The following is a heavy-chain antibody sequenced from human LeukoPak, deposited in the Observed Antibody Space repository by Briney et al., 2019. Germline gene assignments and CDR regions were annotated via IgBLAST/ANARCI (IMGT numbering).Heavy chain of an antibody. Sequence: GSLRLSCAASGFTFTSYWMSWVRQAPGKGLEWVGVIYYTGSTYCNASLQSRVTISIDTSKNQFSLRLNSVTAADTAMYYCVKSGGYGLIDYWGQGTLVTVSS. CDR1: GFTFTSYW. J-gene: IGHJ4*02. CDR2: IYYTGST. V-gene: IGHV4-59*04. CDR3: VKSGGYGLIDY. D-gene: IGHD1-26*01.